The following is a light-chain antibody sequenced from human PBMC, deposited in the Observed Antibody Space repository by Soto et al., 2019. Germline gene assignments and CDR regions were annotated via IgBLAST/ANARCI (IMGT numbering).Light chain of an antibody. Sequence: QSALTQPPSASGSPGQSVTISCTGTSSDVGGYNHVSWYQQHPGKAPKVVIYEVTKRPSGVPDRFSGSKSGNTASLTVSGLQAEDEADYYCSPYATGDNYVFGSGTKVTVL. CDR1: SSDVGGYNH. CDR2: EVT. J-gene: IGLJ1*01. CDR3: SPYATGDNYV. V-gene: IGLV2-8*01.